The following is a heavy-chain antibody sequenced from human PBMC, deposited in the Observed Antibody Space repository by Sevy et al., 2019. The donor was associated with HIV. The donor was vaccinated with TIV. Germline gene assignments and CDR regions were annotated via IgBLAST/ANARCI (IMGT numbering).Heavy chain of an antibody. CDR1: GGSISSYY. CDR3: ARGPWFGELAPDY. J-gene: IGHJ4*02. V-gene: IGHV4-59*01. D-gene: IGHD3-10*01. CDR2: IYYSGST. Sequence: SETLSLTCTVSGGSISSYYWSWIRQPPGKGLEWIGYIYYSGSTNYNPSLKSRVTISVDTSKNQFCLKLSSVTAADTAVYYCARGPWFGELAPDYWGQGTLVTVSS.